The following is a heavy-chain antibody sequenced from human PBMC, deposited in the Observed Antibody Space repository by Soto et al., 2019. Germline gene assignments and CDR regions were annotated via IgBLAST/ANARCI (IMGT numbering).Heavy chain of an antibody. CDR2: IYHSGST. CDR3: ARDDPSGSYSGDAFDI. V-gene: IGHV4-38-2*02. Sequence: PSETLSLTCAVSGYSISSGYYWGWIRQPPGKGLEWIGSIYHSGSTYYNPSLKSRVTISVDTSKNQFSLKLSSVTAADTAVYYCARDDPSGSYSGDAFDIWGKGTMVT. CDR1: GYSISSGYY. J-gene: IGHJ3*02. D-gene: IGHD1-26*01.